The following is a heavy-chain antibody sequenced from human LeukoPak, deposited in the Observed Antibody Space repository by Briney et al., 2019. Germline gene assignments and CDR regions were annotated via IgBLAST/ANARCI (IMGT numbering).Heavy chain of an antibody. CDR3: ARDNGNYYYYYAMDV. J-gene: IGHJ6*02. Sequence: ASVKVSCKASGYTFTDYYMHWVRQAPGQGLEWMGWISAYNGNTNYAQKLQGRVTMTTDTSTNTAYMELRSLRSDDTAVYYCARDNGNYYYYYAMDVWGQGTTVTVSS. CDR1: GYTFTDYY. CDR2: ISAYNGNT. V-gene: IGHV1-18*04. D-gene: IGHD2-8*01.